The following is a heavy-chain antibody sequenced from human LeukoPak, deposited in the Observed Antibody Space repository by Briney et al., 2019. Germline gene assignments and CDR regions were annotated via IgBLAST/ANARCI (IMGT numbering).Heavy chain of an antibody. CDR3: AKATYSTSPGYFFDY. CDR2: INWNSATI. Sequence: PGRSLRLSCAASGFTFDDYAMHWVRQAPGRGLEWGSSINWNSATIAYADSVKGRFTISRDNAKNSLSLQMNSLRPDDTAFYYCAKATYSTSPGYFFDYWGQGTLVTVSS. V-gene: IGHV3-9*01. CDR1: GFTFDDYA. J-gene: IGHJ4*02. D-gene: IGHD2-2*01.